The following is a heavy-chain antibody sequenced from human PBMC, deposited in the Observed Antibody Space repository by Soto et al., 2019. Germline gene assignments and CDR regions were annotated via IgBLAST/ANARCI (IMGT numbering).Heavy chain of an antibody. V-gene: IGHV1-18*04. D-gene: IGHD4-17*01. CDR1: AYTFTSYC. CDR3: SRVARYGDYFLDY. J-gene: IGHJ4*02. Sequence: ASVKVSCKSSAYTFTSYCIICVRLAPGQELEWMGLITAYIGNTTYAQKLQGRVTMTTDTSPSTVYMELSSLRSEDTAVNYCSRVARYGDYFLDYWGQGTLVTVSS. CDR2: ITAYIGNT.